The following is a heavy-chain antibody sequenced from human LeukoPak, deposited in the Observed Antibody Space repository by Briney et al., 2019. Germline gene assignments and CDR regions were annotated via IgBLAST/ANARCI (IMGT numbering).Heavy chain of an antibody. CDR3: ARGRGLRLGELSLYRLDNWFDP. CDR2: IYHSGST. D-gene: IGHD3-16*02. Sequence: SSGTLSLTCAVSGGSISSSNWWSWVRQPPGKGLEWIGEIYHSGSTNYNPSLKSRVTISVDKSKNQFPLKLSSVTAADTAVYYCARGRGLRLGELSLYRLDNWFDPWGQGTLVTVSS. V-gene: IGHV4-4*02. J-gene: IGHJ5*02. CDR1: GGSISSSNW.